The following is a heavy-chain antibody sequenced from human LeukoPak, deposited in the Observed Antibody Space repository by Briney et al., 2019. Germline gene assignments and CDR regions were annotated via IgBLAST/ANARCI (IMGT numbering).Heavy chain of an antibody. CDR1: GFTFSNYE. D-gene: IGHD4-17*01. CDR3: ARMWTTVTDAFDF. CDR2: ISSSGGTM. Sequence: GGSLRLSCAASGFTFSNYEMNWVRRAPGKGLEWVSYISSSGGTMYYADSVRGRFTISRDNAKNSLYLQVNSLRVEDTAVYYCARMWTTVTDAFDFWGQGTMVTVSS. V-gene: IGHV3-48*03. J-gene: IGHJ3*01.